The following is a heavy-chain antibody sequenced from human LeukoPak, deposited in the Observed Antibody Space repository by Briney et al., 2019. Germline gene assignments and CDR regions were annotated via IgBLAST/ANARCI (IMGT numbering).Heavy chain of an antibody. CDR2: ISGSGGST. CDR1: RLTFSSYA. CDR3: AKSTSTRITILGY. J-gene: IGHJ4*02. Sequence: GGSLRLSCAASRLTFSSYAMSWVRQAPGKGLEWVSAISGSGGSTYYADSVKGRFTISRDNSKNTLYLQMNSLRAEDTAVYYCAKSTSTRITILGYWGQGTLVTVSS. V-gene: IGHV3-23*01. D-gene: IGHD3-10*01.